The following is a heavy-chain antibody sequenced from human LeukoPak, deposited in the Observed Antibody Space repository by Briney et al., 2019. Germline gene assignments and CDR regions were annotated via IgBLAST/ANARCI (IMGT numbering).Heavy chain of an antibody. J-gene: IGHJ4*02. Sequence: GESLKISCKGSGYSFTSYWIGWVRQMPGKGLEWMGIIYPGDSDTRYSPSFQGQVTISADKSISTAYLQWSSLKASDTAMYYCARHLTPNAKYCSSTSCYLADYWGQGTLVTVSS. D-gene: IGHD2-2*01. CDR1: GYSFTSYW. CDR2: IYPGDSDT. V-gene: IGHV5-51*01. CDR3: ARHLTPNAKYCSSTSCYLADY.